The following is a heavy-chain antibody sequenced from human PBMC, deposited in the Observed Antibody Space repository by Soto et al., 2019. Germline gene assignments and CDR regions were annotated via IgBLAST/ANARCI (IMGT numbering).Heavy chain of an antibody. J-gene: IGHJ4*02. CDR2: IKSKTDGGTT. V-gene: IGHV3-15*01. CDR1: GFTFSNAW. D-gene: IGHD4-17*01. CDR3: TTDRFTVTTTFDY. Sequence: GGSLRLSCAASGFTFSNAWMSWVRQAPGKGLEWVGRIKSKTDGGTTDYAAPVKGRFTISRDDSKNTLYLQMNSLKTEDTAVYYCTTDRFTVTTTFDYWGQGTLVTVSS.